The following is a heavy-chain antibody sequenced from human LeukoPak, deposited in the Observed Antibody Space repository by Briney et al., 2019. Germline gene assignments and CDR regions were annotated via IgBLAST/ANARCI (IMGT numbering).Heavy chain of an antibody. D-gene: IGHD6-13*01. V-gene: IGHV4-59*12. CDR2: IYYSGST. Sequence: PSETLSLTCTVSGGSISSYYWSWIRQPPGKGLEWIGYIYYSGSTNYNPSLKSRVTISVDKSKNQFSLKLSSVTAADTAVYYCARGSLDIAAAGTIDYWGQGTLVTVSS. CDR3: ARGSLDIAAAGTIDY. J-gene: IGHJ4*02. CDR1: GGSISSYY.